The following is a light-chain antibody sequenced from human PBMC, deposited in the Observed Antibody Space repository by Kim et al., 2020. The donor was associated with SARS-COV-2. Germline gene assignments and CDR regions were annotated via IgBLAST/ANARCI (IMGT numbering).Light chain of an antibody. V-gene: IGKV1-39*01. CDR1: QTISSY. Sequence: SASVGDRVTINCRASQTISSYLSWYQQKPGKAPKLLIYTASTLQSGVPSRFSGSGSGTDFALTISSLQPEDFATYYCQQSSSPPYTFGQGTKLEI. CDR3: QQSSSPPYT. J-gene: IGKJ2*01. CDR2: TAS.